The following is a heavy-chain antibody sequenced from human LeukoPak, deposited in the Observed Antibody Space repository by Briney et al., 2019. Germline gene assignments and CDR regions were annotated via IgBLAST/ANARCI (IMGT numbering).Heavy chain of an antibody. J-gene: IGHJ4*02. V-gene: IGHV3-30*04. D-gene: IGHD2-15*01. Sequence: GGSLRLSCAASGFTFSSYAMHWVRQAPGKGLEWVAVISYDGSNKYYADSVKGRFTISRDSSKNTLYLQMNSLRAEDTAVYYCARGRRCSGGSCYGRLDYWGQGTLVTVSS. CDR3: ARGRRCSGGSCYGRLDY. CDR1: GFTFSSYA. CDR2: ISYDGSNK.